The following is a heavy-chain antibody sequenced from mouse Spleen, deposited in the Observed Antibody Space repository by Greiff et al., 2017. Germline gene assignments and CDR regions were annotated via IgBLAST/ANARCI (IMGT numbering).Heavy chain of an antibody. CDR2: IHPNSGST. Sequence: VQLQQPGAELVKPGASVKLSCKASGYTFTSYWMHWVKQRPGQGLEWIGMIHPNSGSTNYNEKFKSKATLTVDKSSSTAYMQLSSLTSEDSAVYYCARPPLLQYAMDYWGQGTSVTVSS. J-gene: IGHJ4*01. CDR1: GYTFTSYW. CDR3: ARPPLLQYAMDY. D-gene: IGHD1-2*01. V-gene: IGHV1-64*01.